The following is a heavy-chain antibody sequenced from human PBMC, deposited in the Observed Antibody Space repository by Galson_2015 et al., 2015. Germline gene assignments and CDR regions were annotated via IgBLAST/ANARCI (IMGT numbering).Heavy chain of an antibody. D-gene: IGHD5-12*01. Sequence: SLRLSCAASGFTFSSYAMHWVRQAPGKGLEWVAVISYDGSNKYYADSVKGRFTISRDNSKNTLYLQMNSLRAEDTAVYYCARDGVRGYSGYSHYFDYWGQGTLVTVSS. J-gene: IGHJ4*02. CDR3: ARDGVRGYSGYSHYFDY. CDR2: ISYDGSNK. V-gene: IGHV3-30-3*01. CDR1: GFTFSSYA.